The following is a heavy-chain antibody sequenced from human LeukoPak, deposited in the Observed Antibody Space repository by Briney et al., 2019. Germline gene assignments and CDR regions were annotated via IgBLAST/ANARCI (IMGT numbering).Heavy chain of an antibody. Sequence: GGSLRLSCAASGFTVSSNYMSWVRQAPGKGLEWVSVIYSGGSTYYADSVKGRFTISRDNSKNTLYLQMNSLRAEDTAVYYCARGSSTSPPHTYGYVYWGHGTLVTVSS. CDR2: IYSGGST. D-gene: IGHD2-2*01. CDR1: GFTVSSNY. J-gene: IGHJ4*01. CDR3: ARGSSTSPPHTYGYVY. V-gene: IGHV3-66*01.